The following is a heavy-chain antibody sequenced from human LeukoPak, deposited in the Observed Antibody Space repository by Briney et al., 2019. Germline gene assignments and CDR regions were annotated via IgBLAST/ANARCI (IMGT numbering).Heavy chain of an antibody. CDR2: IYSGGNT. V-gene: IGHV3-53*01. D-gene: IGHD2-21*02. CDR1: GFTFSSYS. CDR3: AVCSGDCYD. Sequence: GGSLRLSCAASGFTFSSYSMNWVRQAPGKGLEWVSVIYSGGNTYYADSVMGRFAISKNNSKNTLYLQMNSLRAEDTAVYYCAVCSGDCYDWGQGTLVTVSS. J-gene: IGHJ4*02.